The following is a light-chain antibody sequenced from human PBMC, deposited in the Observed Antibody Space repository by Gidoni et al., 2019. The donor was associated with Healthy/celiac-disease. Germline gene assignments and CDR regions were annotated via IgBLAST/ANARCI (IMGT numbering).Light chain of an antibody. CDR1: QSNSSH. J-gene: IGKJ3*01. CDR3: QQSYSTSGFT. Sequence: DIQMTQSPSSLSASVGDRVTITCRASQSNSSHLNWYQQKPGKAPKLLIYAASSLQSGVPSRFSGSESGTDFTLTISSLQPEDFATYYCQQSYSTSGFTFXPXTKVDIK. V-gene: IGKV1-39*01. CDR2: AAS.